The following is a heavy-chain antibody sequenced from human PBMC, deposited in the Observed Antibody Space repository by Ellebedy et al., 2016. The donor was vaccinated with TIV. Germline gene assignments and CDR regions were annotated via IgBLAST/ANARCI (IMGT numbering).Heavy chain of an antibody. D-gene: IGHD3-22*01. Sequence: SETLSLXXTVSGGSISSYYWSWIRQPPGKGLEWIGYIYYSGSTNHNPSLKSRVTISVDTSKNQFSLKLSSVTAADTAVYYCARANYYYDSSGYSTPSLFDYWGQGTLVTVSS. CDR2: IYYSGST. CDR1: GGSISSYY. CDR3: ARANYYYDSSGYSTPSLFDY. J-gene: IGHJ4*02. V-gene: IGHV4-59*01.